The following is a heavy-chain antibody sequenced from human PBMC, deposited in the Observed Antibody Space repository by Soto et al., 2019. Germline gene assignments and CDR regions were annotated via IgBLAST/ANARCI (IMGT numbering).Heavy chain of an antibody. CDR2: IYYSGST. D-gene: IGHD6-6*01. CDR1: GGSISSSSYY. J-gene: IGHJ5*02. Sequence: SETLSLTCTVSGGSISSSSYYWGWIRQPPGKGLEWIGSIYYSGSTYYNPSLKSRVTISVDTSKNQFSLKLSSVTAADTAVYYCARHRIAARRDWFDPWGQGTLVTVS. V-gene: IGHV4-39*01. CDR3: ARHRIAARRDWFDP.